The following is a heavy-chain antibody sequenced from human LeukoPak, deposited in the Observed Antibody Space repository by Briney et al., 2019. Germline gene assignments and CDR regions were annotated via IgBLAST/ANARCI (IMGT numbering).Heavy chain of an antibody. CDR1: GYSISSGYY. Sequence: SETLSLTCNVSGYSISSGYYWGWIRQPPGMGLAWIGIIYYTGSTYYSPSLESRITISVDTSKNHFSLRLTSVTATDTAVYYCARLTLSTRWEFQNNWFDPWGQGTLVTVSS. V-gene: IGHV4-38-2*02. J-gene: IGHJ5*02. CDR3: ARLTLSTRWEFQNNWFDP. D-gene: IGHD1-26*01. CDR2: IYYTGST.